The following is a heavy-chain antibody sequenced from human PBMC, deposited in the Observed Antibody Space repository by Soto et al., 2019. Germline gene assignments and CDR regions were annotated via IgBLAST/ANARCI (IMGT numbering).Heavy chain of an antibody. V-gene: IGHV4-4*07. CDR1: GGSISSYY. J-gene: IGHJ3*02. Sequence: SETLSLTCTVSGGSISSYYWSWIRQPAGKGLEWIGRIYTSGSTNYNPSLKSRVTMSVDTSKNQFSLKLSSVAAADTAVYYCARVLVYSSSSGAFDIWGQGTMVTVSS. D-gene: IGHD6-6*01. CDR2: IYTSGST. CDR3: ARVLVYSSSSGAFDI.